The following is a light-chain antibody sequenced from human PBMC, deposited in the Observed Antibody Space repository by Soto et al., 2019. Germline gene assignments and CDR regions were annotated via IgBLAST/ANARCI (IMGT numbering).Light chain of an antibody. V-gene: IGKV1-9*01. Sequence: QLTQSPSSLAASIGDRVTITCRASQDISGYLAWYQQQPGKAPKLLIYAASTLHSGVPTRFSGSGSGTEIILTIGRLQPEDFATYYCQHLAGTFGQGTKLA. CDR3: QHLAGT. CDR1: QDISGY. J-gene: IGKJ2*01. CDR2: AAS.